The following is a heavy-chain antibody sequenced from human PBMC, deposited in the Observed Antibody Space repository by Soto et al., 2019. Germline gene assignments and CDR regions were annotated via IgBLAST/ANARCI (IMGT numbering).Heavy chain of an antibody. CDR3: AGDITMALNWFDP. J-gene: IGHJ5*02. CDR1: GGTFSSYT. Sequence: QVQLVQSGAEVKKPGSSVKVSCKASGGTFSSYTISWVRQAPGQGLEWMGRIIPILGIANYAQKIQGRVTITAGKSTRTGYMELSSLRYEDTAVYYCAGDITMALNWFDPWGQGTLVTVSS. CDR2: IIPILGIA. V-gene: IGHV1-69*08. D-gene: IGHD3-10*01.